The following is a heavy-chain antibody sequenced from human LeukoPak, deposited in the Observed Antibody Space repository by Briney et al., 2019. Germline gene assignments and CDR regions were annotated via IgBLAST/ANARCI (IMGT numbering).Heavy chain of an antibody. V-gene: IGHV1-2*06. CDR1: GYTFTGYY. Sequence: ASVKVSCKTSGYTFTGYYVHWVRQAPGRGLEWMGRITPNSGDTIYAQKFQGRATMTRDTSISAAYMELNSLTSDDTAIHYCARDLVGGIWSAGFWGQGTLVTVSS. CDR3: ARDLVGGIWSAGF. J-gene: IGHJ4*02. CDR2: ITPNSGDT. D-gene: IGHD3-3*01.